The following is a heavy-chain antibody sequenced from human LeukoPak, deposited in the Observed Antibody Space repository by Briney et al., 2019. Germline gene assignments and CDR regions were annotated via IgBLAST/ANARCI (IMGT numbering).Heavy chain of an antibody. J-gene: IGHJ4*02. V-gene: IGHV4-4*02. D-gene: IGHD2-21*02. Sequence: PSETLSLTCAVSGGSISSGYWWTWVRQPPGKGLEWIGQIYHSGSTNYNPSLKSRVTISVDKSKNQLSLNLSSVTAADTAVYYCARDRCGGDCPLDYWGQGTLVTVSS. CDR3: ARDRCGGDCPLDY. CDR1: GGSISSGYW. CDR2: IYHSGST.